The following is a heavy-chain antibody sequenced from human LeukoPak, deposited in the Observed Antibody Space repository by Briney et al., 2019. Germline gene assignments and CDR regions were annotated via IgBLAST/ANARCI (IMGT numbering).Heavy chain of an antibody. J-gene: IGHJ4*02. CDR2: ISSSSSYI. CDR1: GFTFSSYS. D-gene: IGHD1-1*01. V-gene: IGHV3-21*01. CDR3: ARCTTGKTFGSLREIKKSREIDY. Sequence: PGGSLRLSCAASGFTFSSYSMNWVRQAPGKGLEWVSSISSSSSYIYYADSVRGRFTISRDNAENSLFLQMNSLRGEDTAVYYCARCTTGKTFGSLREIKKSREIDYWGQGTLVTVSS.